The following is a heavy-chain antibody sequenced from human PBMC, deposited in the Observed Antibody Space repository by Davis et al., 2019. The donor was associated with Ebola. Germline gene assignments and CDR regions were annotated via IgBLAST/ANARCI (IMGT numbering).Heavy chain of an antibody. Sequence: SETLSLTCAVSGDSISSRNWWSWVRQSPGKGLEWIGEIYHSGSTNYNPSLKSRVTISVDKSKNQFSLKLSSVTAADTDVYYCARDGEYSSSSGLYNFDYWGQGTPVTVSS. CDR1: GDSISSRNW. J-gene: IGHJ4*02. CDR2: IYHSGST. D-gene: IGHD6-6*01. V-gene: IGHV4-4*02. CDR3: ARDGEYSSSSGLYNFDY.